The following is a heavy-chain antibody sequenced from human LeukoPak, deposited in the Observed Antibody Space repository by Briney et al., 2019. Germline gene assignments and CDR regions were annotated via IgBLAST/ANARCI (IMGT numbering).Heavy chain of an antibody. D-gene: IGHD2-15*01. CDR2: IIPMSNIT. Sequence: SVKVSCKASGGTFSNYAISWVRQAPGQGHEWIGRIIPMSNITKYAQKLQGRVTITADKSTITAYMDLRSLRSEDTAIYYCATDPQIGYGSGLLNSWGHGILVTVSS. J-gene: IGHJ5*01. V-gene: IGHV1-69*04. CDR1: GGTFSNYA. CDR3: ATDPQIGYGSGLLNS.